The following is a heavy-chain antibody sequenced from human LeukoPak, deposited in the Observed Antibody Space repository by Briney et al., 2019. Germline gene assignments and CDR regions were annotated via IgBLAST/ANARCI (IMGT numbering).Heavy chain of an antibody. J-gene: IGHJ4*02. CDR1: GGTFSSYA. CDR2: IIPIFGTA. CDR3: ASLGPIETDILTDIDY. D-gene: IGHD3-9*01. Sequence: RASVKVSCKASGGTFSSYAISWVRQAPGRGLEWMGGIIPIFGTANYAQKFQGRVTITADESTSTAYMELSSLGSEDTAVYYCASLGPIETDILTDIDYWGQGTLVTVSS. V-gene: IGHV1-69*13.